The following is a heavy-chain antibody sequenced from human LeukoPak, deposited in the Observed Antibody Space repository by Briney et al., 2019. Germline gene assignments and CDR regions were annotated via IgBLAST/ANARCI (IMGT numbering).Heavy chain of an antibody. Sequence: SETLSLTCTVSGVSITNYWWSWIRQPPGRGLEWIGYIYYSGSTTNYNPSLRGRATISVDASKNQFSLRLRSVTAADTAVYYCARVGDWNDLVYWGQGTLVSVSS. CDR1: GVSITNYW. CDR2: IYYSGSTT. CDR3: ARVGDWNDLVY. J-gene: IGHJ4*02. D-gene: IGHD1-1*01. V-gene: IGHV4-59*01.